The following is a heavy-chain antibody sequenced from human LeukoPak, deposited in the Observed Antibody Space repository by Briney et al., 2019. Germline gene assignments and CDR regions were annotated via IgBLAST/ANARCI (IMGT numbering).Heavy chain of an antibody. CDR3: ARDAYDILTGYYVDY. J-gene: IGHJ4*02. Sequence: SETLSLTCTVSGASITSYYWSWIRQPPGKGLEWVAYMYYSGSPNYNPSLKSRVTMSVDTSKNQFSLKLSSVTAADTAVYYCARDAYDILTGYYVDYWGQGTLVTVSS. D-gene: IGHD3-9*01. V-gene: IGHV4-59*12. CDR1: GASITSYY. CDR2: MYYSGSP.